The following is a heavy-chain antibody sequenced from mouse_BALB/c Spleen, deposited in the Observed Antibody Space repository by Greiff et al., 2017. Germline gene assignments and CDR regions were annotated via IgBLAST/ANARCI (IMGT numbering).Heavy chain of an antibody. CDR3: ASGGSTMSTTDWYFDV. J-gene: IGHJ1*01. Sequence: QVQLKESGAELARPGASVKLSCKASGYTFTSYWMQWVKQRPGQGLEWIGAIYPGDGDTRYTQKFKGKATLTADKSSSTAYMQLSSLASEDSAVYYCASGGSTMSTTDWYFDVWGAGTTVTVSS. CDR1: GYTFTSYW. CDR2: IYPGDGDT. V-gene: IGHV1-87*01. D-gene: IGHD2-4*01.